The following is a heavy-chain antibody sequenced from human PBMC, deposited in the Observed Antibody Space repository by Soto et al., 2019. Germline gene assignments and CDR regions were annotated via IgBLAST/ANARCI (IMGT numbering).Heavy chain of an antibody. CDR1: EFTFSGRS. D-gene: IGHD3-10*01. J-gene: IGHJ6*03. V-gene: IGHV3-74*01. CDR2: IDKVGTDS. Sequence: EVQLVESGGGLVQPGGSLRLSCAASEFTFSGRSVHWVRQAPGKGLVWVSGIDKVGTDSTYADSVKGRFTRSRDNAKNMMYLKMNSMSVEDTAVYYCARGWFGPDVWGKGTTVTVSS. CDR3: ARGWFGPDV.